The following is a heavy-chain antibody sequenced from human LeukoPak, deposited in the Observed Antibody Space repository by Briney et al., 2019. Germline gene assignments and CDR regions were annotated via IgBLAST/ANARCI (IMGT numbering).Heavy chain of an antibody. V-gene: IGHV3-7*05. CDR3: AREWWYLDY. CDR2: IKPDGSDI. D-gene: IGHD2-15*01. J-gene: IGHJ4*02. CDR1: GLTLSNTW. Sequence: GGSLRLSCAASGLTLSNTWMTWVRQAPGRGLEWVARIKPDGSDIHYVGSVKGRFTISRDNAKNSLYLQMNSLRAEDTAVYYCAREWWYLDYWGQGTLVTVSS.